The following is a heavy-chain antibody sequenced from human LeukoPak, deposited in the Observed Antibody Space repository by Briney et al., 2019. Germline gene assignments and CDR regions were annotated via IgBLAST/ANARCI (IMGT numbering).Heavy chain of an antibody. CDR2: ISSSSSTI. CDR3: ARDTGNLYYMDV. Sequence: GGSLRLSCAASGFAFSGYSMNWVRQAPGKGLEWVSFISSSSSTIYYADSVKGRFTISRDNAKNSLYLQMSSLRAEDTAVYYCARDTGNLYYMDVWGKGTTVTVSS. J-gene: IGHJ6*03. CDR1: GFAFSGYS. V-gene: IGHV3-48*01. D-gene: IGHD1-14*01.